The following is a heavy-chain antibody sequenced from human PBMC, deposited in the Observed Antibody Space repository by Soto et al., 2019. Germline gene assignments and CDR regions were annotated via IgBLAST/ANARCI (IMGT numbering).Heavy chain of an antibody. Sequence: PSETLYRTCAVYGGSFSGYYWSWIRQPPGKGLEWIGEINHSGSTNYNPSLKSRVTISVDTSKNQFSLRLSSVTAADTAVYYCARYSSSWLGRYYYYYGMDVWGQGTTVTVSS. V-gene: IGHV4-34*01. CDR3: ARYSSSWLGRYYYYYGMDV. D-gene: IGHD6-13*01. CDR1: GGSFSGYY. CDR2: INHSGST. J-gene: IGHJ6*02.